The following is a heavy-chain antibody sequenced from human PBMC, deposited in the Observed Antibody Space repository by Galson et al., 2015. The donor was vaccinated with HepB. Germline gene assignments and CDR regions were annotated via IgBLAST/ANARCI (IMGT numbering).Heavy chain of an antibody. CDR1: GFTFSNYA. CDR2: ISASAATT. D-gene: IGHD4-11*01. Sequence: SLRLSCAASGFTFSNYAMHWVRQAPGKGLDWVATISASAATTYYEHTVKGRVTITTDTSKNTLYLQLSSLRADDTARYYCARGVYGYSHYSLDLWGRGALLTVSS. CDR3: ARGVYGYSHYSLDL. J-gene: IGHJ2*01. V-gene: IGHV3-23*01.